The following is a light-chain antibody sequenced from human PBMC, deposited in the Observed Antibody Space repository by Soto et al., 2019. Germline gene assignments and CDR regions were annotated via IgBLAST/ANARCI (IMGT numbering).Light chain of an antibody. CDR2: GIS. CDR3: EQYGVSTRT. Sequence: EIVLTQSTGTLSLSPGERATLSCRASQTISSNYFAWYQQKPGQAPRLLIYGISTSATGIPERFSGSGCVTDISLSLCRLETQDISVYFCEQYGVSTRTFGQGPRWIS. J-gene: IGKJ3*01. V-gene: IGKV3-20*01. CDR1: QTISSNY.